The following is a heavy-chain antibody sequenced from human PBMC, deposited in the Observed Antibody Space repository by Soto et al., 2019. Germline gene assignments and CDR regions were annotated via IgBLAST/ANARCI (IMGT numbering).Heavy chain of an antibody. Sequence: QVQLVETGGGVVQPGRSLRLSCVASGFTFSTHAMHWVRQAPGKGLEWVAVVWSDGNKQYYADSVMGRFTISRDNSRNTLYLQMNSQRAEDTALYFCASGPPSCWYRNIYYYCGLDAWGQGTTVTVTS. CDR3: ASGPPSCWYRNIYYYCGLDA. J-gene: IGHJ6*02. CDR1: GFTFSTHA. D-gene: IGHD6-19*01. CDR2: VWSDGNKQ. V-gene: IGHV3-33*01.